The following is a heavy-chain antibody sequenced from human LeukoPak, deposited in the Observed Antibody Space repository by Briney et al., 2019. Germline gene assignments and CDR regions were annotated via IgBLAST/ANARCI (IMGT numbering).Heavy chain of an antibody. V-gene: IGHV3-30-3*01. Sequence: GGSLRLSCAASGFTFSSYAMHWVRQAPGKGLEWVAVISYDGSNKYYADSVKGRFTISRDNSKNTLYLQINSLRAEDTAVYYCARVFTLCHQNDFWSGYCPFDYWGQGTLVTVSS. D-gene: IGHD3-3*01. J-gene: IGHJ4*02. CDR3: ARVFTLCHQNDFWSGYCPFDY. CDR1: GFTFSSYA. CDR2: ISYDGSNK.